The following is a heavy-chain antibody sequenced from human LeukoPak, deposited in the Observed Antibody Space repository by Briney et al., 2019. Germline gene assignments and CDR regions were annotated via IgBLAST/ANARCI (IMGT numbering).Heavy chain of an antibody. CDR2: IKSKANGGTT. J-gene: IGHJ4*02. CDR3: TTVYSYGALGY. D-gene: IGHD5-18*01. CDR1: GFTFSNAW. Sequence: GGSLRLSCAASGFTFSNAWMTWVRQAPGKGLEWVGLIKSKANGGTTDYAAPVKGRFTISRGDSKNTQSLQMNSLKTEDTGVYYCTTVYSYGALGYRGQGTLVTVSS. V-gene: IGHV3-15*01.